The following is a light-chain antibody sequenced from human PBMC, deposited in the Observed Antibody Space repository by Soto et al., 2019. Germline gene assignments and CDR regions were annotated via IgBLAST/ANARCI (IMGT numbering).Light chain of an antibody. J-gene: IGLJ1*01. CDR3: SSYTSSSTLPDV. Sequence: QSVLTQPASVSGSPGQSITISCSGTSSDVGGYNYVSWYQQHPGTAPKLMIYDVSNRPSGISNRFSGSKSGSTASLTISGLQAEDEADYYCSSYTSSSTLPDVFGTGTKLTVL. V-gene: IGLV2-14*01. CDR2: DVS. CDR1: SSDVGGYNY.